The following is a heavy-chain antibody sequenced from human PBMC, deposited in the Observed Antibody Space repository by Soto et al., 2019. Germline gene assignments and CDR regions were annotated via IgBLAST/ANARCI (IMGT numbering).Heavy chain of an antibody. CDR3: ARGAIVVVPAATGRTGFDP. CDR1: GYTFTSYY. V-gene: IGHV1-46*01. CDR2: INPSGGST. D-gene: IGHD2-2*01. J-gene: IGHJ5*02. Sequence: QVQLVQSGAEVKKPGASVKVSCKASGYTFTSYYMHWVRQAPGQGLEWMGIINPSGGSTSYAQKFQGRVTMTRDTSTSTVYMELSSLRSEDTAVYYCARGAIVVVPAATGRTGFDPWGQGTLVTVSS.